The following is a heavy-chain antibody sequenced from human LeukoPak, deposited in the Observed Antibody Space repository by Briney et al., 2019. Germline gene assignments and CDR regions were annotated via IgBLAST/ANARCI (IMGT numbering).Heavy chain of an antibody. CDR3: AKDDEMDIVVVPAPNY. CDR1: GFTFSSYA. V-gene: IGHV3-23*01. J-gene: IGHJ4*02. CDR2: ISGSGGST. Sequence: PGGSLRLSCAASGFTFSSYAMSWVRQAPGKGLEWVSAISGSGGSTYYADSVKGRFTISRDNSKNTLYLQMNSLRAEDTAVYYCAKDDEMDIVVVPAPNYWGQGTLVTVSS. D-gene: IGHD2-2*03.